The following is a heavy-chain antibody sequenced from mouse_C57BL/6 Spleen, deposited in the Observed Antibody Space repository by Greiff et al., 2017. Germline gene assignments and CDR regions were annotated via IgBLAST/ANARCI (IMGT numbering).Heavy chain of an antibody. CDR1: GYAFSSYW. Sequence: QVQLQQSGAELVKPGASVKISCKASGYAFSSYWMNWVKQRPGKGLEWIGQIYPGDGDTNYNGKFKGKATLTADKSSSTAYMQLSSLTSEDSAVYSCGRWRGSYGSSPYWGQGTTLTVSS. V-gene: IGHV1-80*01. CDR2: IYPGDGDT. J-gene: IGHJ2*01. CDR3: GRWRGSYGSSPY. D-gene: IGHD1-1*01.